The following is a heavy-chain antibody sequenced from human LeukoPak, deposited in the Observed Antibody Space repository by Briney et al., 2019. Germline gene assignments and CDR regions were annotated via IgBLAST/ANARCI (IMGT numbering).Heavy chain of an antibody. V-gene: IGHV3-23*01. J-gene: IGHJ4*02. Sequence: GGSLRLSCAASGFTFSSYAMSWVRQAPGKGLEWVSAISGSGGSTYYADSVKDRFTISRDNSKNTLYLQMNSLRAEDTAVYYCAKAGGHIVAPYWGQGTLVTVSS. D-gene: IGHD5-12*01. CDR2: ISGSGGST. CDR1: GFTFSSYA. CDR3: AKAGGHIVAPY.